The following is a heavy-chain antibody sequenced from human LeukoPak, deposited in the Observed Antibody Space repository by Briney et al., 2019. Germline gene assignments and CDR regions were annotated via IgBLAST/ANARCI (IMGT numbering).Heavy chain of an antibody. J-gene: IGHJ4*02. CDR3: ARSLYFQGYCSSTSCYPHDY. D-gene: IGHD2-2*01. V-gene: IGHV4-39*01. Sequence: SETLSLTCTVSGGSISSSSYYWGWIRQPPGKGLEWIGSIYYSGSTYYNPSLKSRVTISVDTSKNQFSLKLSSVTAADTAVYYCARSLYFQGYCSSTSCYPHDYWGLGTLVTVSS. CDR1: GGSISSSSYY. CDR2: IYYSGST.